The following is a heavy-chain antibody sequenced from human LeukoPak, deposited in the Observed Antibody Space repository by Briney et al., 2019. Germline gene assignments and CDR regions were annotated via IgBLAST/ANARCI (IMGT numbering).Heavy chain of an antibody. CDR3: YSSGYYP. J-gene: IGHJ5*02. Sequence: PGRSLRLSCAASGFTFSNAWMSWVRQVPGKGLEWVGQIKSKTDGGTTDYAAPVKGRFTISRDDSENTLYLQMNSLKTEDTAVYYCYSSGYYPWGQGTLVTVSS. CDR1: GFTFSNAW. CDR2: IKSKTDGGTT. D-gene: IGHD3-22*01. V-gene: IGHV3-15*01.